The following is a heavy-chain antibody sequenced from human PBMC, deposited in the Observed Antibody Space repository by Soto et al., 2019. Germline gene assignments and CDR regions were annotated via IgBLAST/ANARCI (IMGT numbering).Heavy chain of an antibody. J-gene: IGHJ5*02. CDR1: GGTISGYY. CDR2: IYSSGNT. CDR3: ARGQRFSDWFDP. Sequence: PSETLSLTCSVSGGTISGYYWTWIRQPAGKGLEWIGRIYSSGNTKYNPSLQSRVTMSLDTSNNQFSLRLTSVTAADTAVYYCARGQRFSDWFDPWGQGTLVTVSS. D-gene: IGHD3-3*01. V-gene: IGHV4-4*07.